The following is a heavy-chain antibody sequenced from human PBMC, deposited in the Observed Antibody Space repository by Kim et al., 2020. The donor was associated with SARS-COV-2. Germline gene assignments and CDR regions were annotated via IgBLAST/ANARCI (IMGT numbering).Heavy chain of an antibody. J-gene: IGHJ4*02. D-gene: IGHD2-21*02. Sequence: SVKVSCKASGFSFSTSAVQWVRQARGQPLEWVGWIVVGSGYTSYAQKLQERLTFTRDVSTSTAYMELSSLRSDDTAVYYCASGDRGREEFDCWGQGTLIPVSS. V-gene: IGHV1-58*01. CDR3: ASGDRGREEFDC. CDR1: GFSFSTSA. CDR2: IVVGSGYT.